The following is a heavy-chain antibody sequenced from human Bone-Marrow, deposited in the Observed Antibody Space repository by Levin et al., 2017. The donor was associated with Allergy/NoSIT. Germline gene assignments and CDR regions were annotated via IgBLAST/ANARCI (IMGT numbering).Heavy chain of an antibody. J-gene: IGHJ6*02. V-gene: IGHV4-34*01. CDR2: INQYGST. CDR1: GESLSGSY. CDR3: ARGPGEVRGAIKGMDV. Sequence: SETLSLTCGVFGESLSGSYWNWIRHVPEKGLEWIGEINQYGSTNYNPSLKSRVFISVDTSKSQFSLRLNSVTAVDTAVYFCARGPGEVRGAIKGMDVWGQGTTVTVSS. D-gene: IGHD3-10*01.